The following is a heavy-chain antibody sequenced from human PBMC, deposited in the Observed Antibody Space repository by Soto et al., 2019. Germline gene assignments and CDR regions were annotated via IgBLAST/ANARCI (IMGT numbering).Heavy chain of an antibody. CDR1: GYTFRDFY. CDR3: ARDPGHDYGEYYYDL. Sequence: QVQLVQSGAEVKKPGASLTVSCEASGYTFRDFYIHWVRQVPAQGLEWMGWINPDSGGTLYAQTFQGRVTMTRDTSTGTAYLTLSSLRSGDTALYYCARDPGHDYGEYYYDLWGQGTLVTVSS. D-gene: IGHD4-17*01. J-gene: IGHJ4*02. CDR2: INPDSGGT. V-gene: IGHV1-2*02.